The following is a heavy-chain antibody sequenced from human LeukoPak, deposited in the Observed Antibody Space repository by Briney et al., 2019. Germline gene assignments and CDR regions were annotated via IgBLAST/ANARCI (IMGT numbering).Heavy chain of an antibody. D-gene: IGHD6-6*01. CDR1: GFTFSSYA. J-gene: IGHJ4*02. V-gene: IGHV3-30-3*01. CDR3: ARDPYIAARLDY. CDR2: ISYDGSNK. Sequence: PGGSLRLSCAASGFTFSSYAMHWVRQAPGKGLEWVAVISYDGSNKYYADSVKGRFTISRDNSKNTLYLQMNSLRAEDTAVYYCARDPYIAARLDYWGQGTLVTVSS.